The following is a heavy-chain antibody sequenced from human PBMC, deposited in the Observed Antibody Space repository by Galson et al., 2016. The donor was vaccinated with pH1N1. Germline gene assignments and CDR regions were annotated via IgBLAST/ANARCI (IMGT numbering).Heavy chain of an antibody. D-gene: IGHD4-23*01. CDR1: GGTFSTYV. Sequence: SVKVSCKASGGTFSTYVIIWVRQAPGQGLEWMGRIVPITGVTNYAQKFQDRVTITADESTCTAYMELSSLRSEDTGVYYCAPGGDDYGGNPHWFDPWGQGTLVTVSS. CDR3: APGGDDYGGNPHWFDP. V-gene: IGHV1-69*04. J-gene: IGHJ5*02. CDR2: IVPITGVT.